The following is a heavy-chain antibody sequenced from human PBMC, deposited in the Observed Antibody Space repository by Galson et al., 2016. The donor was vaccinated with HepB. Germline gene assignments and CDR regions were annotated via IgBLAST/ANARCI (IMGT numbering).Heavy chain of an antibody. V-gene: IGHV3-23*01. CDR1: GFTFSSYA. CDR2: FRGSGGSP. J-gene: IGHJ4*02. CDR3: AKESQLGDYLDS. Sequence: SLRLSCAASGFTFSSYAMNWVRQAPGKGLEWVATFRGSGGSPYHADSVKSRFTISRDTYKRTVYLLMNSLRAEDSALYYCAKESQLGDYLDSWGQGTLVSVSS. D-gene: IGHD3-10*01.